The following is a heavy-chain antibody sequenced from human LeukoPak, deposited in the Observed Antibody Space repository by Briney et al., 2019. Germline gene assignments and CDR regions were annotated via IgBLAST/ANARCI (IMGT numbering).Heavy chain of an antibody. J-gene: IGHJ4*02. D-gene: IGHD6-19*01. V-gene: IGHV1-69*06. CDR3: ARGDSSGRFDY. Sequence: ASVKVSCKASGGTFSSYAISWVRQAPGQGLEWMGGIIPIFGTANYAQKFQGRVTITADNSTSTACMELSSLRSEDTAVYYCARGDSSGRFDYWGQGTLVTVSS. CDR2: IIPIFGTA. CDR1: GGTFSSYA.